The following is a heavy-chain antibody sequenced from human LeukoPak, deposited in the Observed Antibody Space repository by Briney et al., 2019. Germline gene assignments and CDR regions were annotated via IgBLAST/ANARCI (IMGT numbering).Heavy chain of an antibody. CDR3: ARGIAAEYYYYYYHMDV. CDR2: IIPIFGTA. V-gene: IGHV1-69*06. CDR1: GGTFSSYA. Sequence: SVKVSCKASGGTFSSYAISWVRQAPGQGLEWMGGIIPIFGTANYAQKFQGRVTITADKSTSTAYMELSSLRSEDTAVYYCARGIAAEYYYYYYHMDVWGKGTTVTVSS. J-gene: IGHJ6*03. D-gene: IGHD6-13*01.